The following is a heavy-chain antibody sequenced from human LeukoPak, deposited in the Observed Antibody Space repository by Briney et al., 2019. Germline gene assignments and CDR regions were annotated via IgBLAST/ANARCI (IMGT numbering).Heavy chain of an antibody. CDR1: GGSFSSHY. CDR3: ARGLRQGSAWSWGPKEKSYQYMDV. Sequence: SETLSLTCGVSGGSFSSHYWTWIRQPPGKGLEWIGEINPRGSTNYNPSLESRVTVSADTSRNQLSLSLTSVTAADSAVYFCARGLRQGSAWSWGPKEKSYQYMDVWGTGTTVIVSS. V-gene: IGHV4-34*01. D-gene: IGHD6-19*01. J-gene: IGHJ6*04. CDR2: INPRGST.